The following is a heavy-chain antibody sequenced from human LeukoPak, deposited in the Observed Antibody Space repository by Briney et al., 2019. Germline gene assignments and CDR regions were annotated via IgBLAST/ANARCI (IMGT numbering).Heavy chain of an antibody. Sequence: SVKVSCKASGGTFSRFTISWVRQAPGQGFEWMGGITPIFGSANFAQKFQGRVTMTRDTSTSTVYMELSSLRSEDTAVYYCARDTELGYCSSTSCHPAYNWFDPWGQGTLVTVSS. J-gene: IGHJ5*02. D-gene: IGHD2-2*01. CDR2: ITPIFGSA. CDR3: ARDTELGYCSSTSCHPAYNWFDP. V-gene: IGHV1-69*05. CDR1: GGTFSRFT.